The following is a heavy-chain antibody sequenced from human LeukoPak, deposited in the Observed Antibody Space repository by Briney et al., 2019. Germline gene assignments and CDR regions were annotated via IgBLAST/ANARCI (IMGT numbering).Heavy chain of an antibody. CDR3: AAFSGFGDYYNYYYYGMDV. J-gene: IGHJ6*02. V-gene: IGHV1-3*01. D-gene: IGHD3-10*01. CDR1: GYTFTSYA. Sequence: ASVKVSCKASGYTFTSYAMHWVRQAPGQRLEWMGWINAGNGNTKYSQKFQGRVTITRDTSASTAYMELSSLRSEDTAVYYCAAFSGFGDYYNYYYYGMDVWGQGTTVTVSS. CDR2: INAGNGNT.